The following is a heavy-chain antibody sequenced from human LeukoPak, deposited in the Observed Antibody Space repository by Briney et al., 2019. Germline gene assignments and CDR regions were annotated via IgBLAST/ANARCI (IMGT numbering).Heavy chain of an antibody. V-gene: IGHV3-48*01. J-gene: IGHJ6*03. CDR2: IHKSGSL. CDR3: ARYLPYDSSGYYPYSYNYYYMDV. CDR1: GFTFSTYT. D-gene: IGHD3-22*01. Sequence: GGSLRLSCEASGFTFSTYTMNWVRQAPGKGLEWVSCIHKSGSLYYADSVRGRFTISRDNAKNSLYLQMNSLRAEDTAVYYCARYLPYDSSGYYPYSYNYYYMDVWDKGTTVTVSS.